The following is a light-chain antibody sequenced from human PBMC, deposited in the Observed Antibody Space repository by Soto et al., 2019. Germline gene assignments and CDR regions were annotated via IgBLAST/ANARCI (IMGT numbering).Light chain of an antibody. CDR3: QQSYSTLTWR. J-gene: IGKJ1*01. Sequence: DIQMTQSPSSLSASVGDRVTITCRASQSITSYLNWYQQKPGKAPNLLIYAASSLQSGVPSRFSGSGSGTDFTLTISSLQPEDFATYYCQQSYSTLTWRFGQGTKVEIK. CDR2: AAS. V-gene: IGKV1-39*01. CDR1: QSITSY.